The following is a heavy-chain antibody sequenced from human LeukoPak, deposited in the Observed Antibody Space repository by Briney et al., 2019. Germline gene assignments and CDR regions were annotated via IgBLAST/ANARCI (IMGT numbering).Heavy chain of an antibody. V-gene: IGHV3-30-3*01. D-gene: IGHD4-17*01. J-gene: IGHJ4*02. CDR3: ARAERSYGDPTILIDY. Sequence: GRSLRLSCAASGFTFSSYAMHWVRQAPGKGLEWVAVISYDGSNKYYADSVKGRFTISRDNSKNTLYLQMNSLRAEDTAVYYCARAERSYGDPTILIDYWGQGTLVTVSS. CDR1: GFTFSSYA. CDR2: ISYDGSNK.